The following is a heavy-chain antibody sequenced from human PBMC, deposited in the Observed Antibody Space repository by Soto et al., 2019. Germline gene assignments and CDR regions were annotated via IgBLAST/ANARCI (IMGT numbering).Heavy chain of an antibody. V-gene: IGHV5-51*01. CDR2: IHPCDSDT. Sequence: GESLKISCQASGYSFTNYWIGWVRQMPGRGLEWMGIIHPCDSDTKYSPSFQGQVTISADRSISTAYLQWSSLKASDTAMYYCAKNRGVDIARINYYYYGLDVWGQGTTVTVSS. CDR3: AKNRGVDIARINYYYYGLDV. J-gene: IGHJ6*02. CDR1: GYSFTNYW. D-gene: IGHD5-18*01.